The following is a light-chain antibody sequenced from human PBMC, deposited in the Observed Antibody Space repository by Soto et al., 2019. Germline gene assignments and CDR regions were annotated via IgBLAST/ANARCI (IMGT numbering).Light chain of an antibody. CDR1: SSDVGGYNH. J-gene: IGLJ3*02. CDR2: EVR. V-gene: IGLV2-14*01. Sequence: QPASVSGSPGQSITISCTGTSSDVGGYNHVSWYQQHPGKAPKLIIYEVRNRPSGVSNRLSGSKSGNTASLTISGLQADDEADYYCCSYTISSIRVFGGGTKLTVL. CDR3: CSYTISSIRV.